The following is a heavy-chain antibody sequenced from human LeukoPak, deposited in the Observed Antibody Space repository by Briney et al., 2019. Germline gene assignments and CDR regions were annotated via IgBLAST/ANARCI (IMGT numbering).Heavy chain of an antibody. CDR3: ASQPYYDSSGYYFY. D-gene: IGHD3-22*01. V-gene: IGHV4-39*01. CDR1: GGSISSTSYN. CDR2: IYYSGST. Sequence: SETLPLTCTVSGGSISSTSYNWGWIRRPPGKGLEWIGSIYYSGSTFYNPSLKSRVTISINTSKNQFSLKLSSVTAADTAVYYCASQPYYDSSGYYFYWGQGTLVTVSS. J-gene: IGHJ4*02.